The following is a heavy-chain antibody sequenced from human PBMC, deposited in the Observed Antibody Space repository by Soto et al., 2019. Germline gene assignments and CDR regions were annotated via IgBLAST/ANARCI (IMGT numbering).Heavy chain of an antibody. CDR2: IYHSGST. CDR3: ARDGVSSGWYPTRFDH. Sequence: SETLSLTCAVSGYSISSGYYWGWIRQPPGKGLEWIGSIYHSGSTYYNPSLKSRVTISVDTSKNQLSLKLSSVTAADTAVYYCARDGVSSGWYPTRFDHWGQGTLVPVSS. J-gene: IGHJ5*02. V-gene: IGHV4-38-2*02. CDR1: GYSISSGYY. D-gene: IGHD6-19*01.